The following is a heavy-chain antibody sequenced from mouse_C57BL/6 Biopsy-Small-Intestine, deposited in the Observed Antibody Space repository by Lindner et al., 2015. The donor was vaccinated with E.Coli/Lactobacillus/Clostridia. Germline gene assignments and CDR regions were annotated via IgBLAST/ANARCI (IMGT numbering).Heavy chain of an antibody. D-gene: IGHD2-3*01. CDR1: GYTFAGYY. V-gene: IGHV1-72*04. CDR2: FNPNNGAT. Sequence: SVKVSCKASGYTFAGYYIHWVRQAPGQGLAWIGRFNPNNGATQYAQGFQGRVTMTRDTSISTAYMELSGLRSDDTAMYYCAADFYSDGYPWAFDYWGQGTLVTVSS. J-gene: IGHJ4*01. CDR3: AADFYSDGYPWAFDY.